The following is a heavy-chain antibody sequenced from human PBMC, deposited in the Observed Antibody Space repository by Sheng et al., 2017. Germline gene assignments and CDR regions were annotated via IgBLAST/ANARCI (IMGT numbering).Heavy chain of an antibody. V-gene: IGHV3-30*04. D-gene: IGHD3-16*01. J-gene: IGHJ4*02. CDR2: ISYDGSNK. CDR3: ARDYGGLGGNLDY. Sequence: QVQLVESGGGVVQPGRSLRLSCAASGFTFSSYAMHWVRQAPGKGLEWVAVISYDGSNKYYADSVKGRFTISRDNSKNTLYLQMNSLRAEDTAVYYCARDYGGLGGNLDYWGQGTLVTVSS. CDR1: GFTFSSYA.